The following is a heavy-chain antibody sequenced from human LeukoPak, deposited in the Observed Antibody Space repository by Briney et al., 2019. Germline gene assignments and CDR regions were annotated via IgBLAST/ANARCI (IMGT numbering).Heavy chain of an antibody. CDR2: ISYDGSNK. CDR3: ARGRIAHYFDY. V-gene: IGHV3-30*03. CDR1: GFTFSAYW. D-gene: IGHD2-15*01. Sequence: GGSLRLSCAASGFTFSAYWMSWVRQAPGKGLEWVAVISYDGSNKYYADSVKGRFTISRDNSKNTLYLQMNSLRAEDTAVYYCARGRIAHYFDYWGQGTLVTVSS. J-gene: IGHJ4*02.